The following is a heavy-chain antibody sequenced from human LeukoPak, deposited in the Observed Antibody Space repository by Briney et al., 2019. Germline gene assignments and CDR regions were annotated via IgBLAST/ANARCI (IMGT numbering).Heavy chain of an antibody. CDR1: GFIFSSYG. CDR3: AKPPDSRSWYWFDP. CDR2: ISYDGTNT. Sequence: GRSLRLSCAASGFIFSSYGMHWVRLGPGKGLEWVAAISYDGTNTYYADSVKGRFTISRDNSKNTLYLQMNSLRPEDTAVYYCAKPPDSRSWYWFDPWGQGTLVTVSS. J-gene: IGHJ5*02. D-gene: IGHD6-13*01. V-gene: IGHV3-30*18.